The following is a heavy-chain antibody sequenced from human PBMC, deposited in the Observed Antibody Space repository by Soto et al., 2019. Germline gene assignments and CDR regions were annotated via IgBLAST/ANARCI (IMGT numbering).Heavy chain of an antibody. Sequence: QVQLVQSGAEVKKPGSSVKVSCKASGGTFSSYAISWVRQAPGQGLEWMGGIIPISDTTNYAQKFQGRVTITADESNSTAYMELSSLRCEDTAVYDCARSQGSSTSLEIYYYYYYGMDVWGQGTTVTVSS. CDR3: ARSQGSSTSLEIYYYYYYGMDV. J-gene: IGHJ6*02. CDR2: IIPISDTT. D-gene: IGHD2-2*01. V-gene: IGHV1-69*01. CDR1: GGTFSSYA.